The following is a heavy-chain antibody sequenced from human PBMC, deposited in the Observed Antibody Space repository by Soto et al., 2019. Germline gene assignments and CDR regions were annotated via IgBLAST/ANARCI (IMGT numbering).Heavy chain of an antibody. D-gene: IGHD6-13*01. CDR2: TYYRSKWYN. CDR3: ARAFKARGIAAAGIFDP. CDR1: GDSVSSNSAA. J-gene: IGHJ5*02. Sequence: PSQTLSLTCVISGDSVSSNSAAWNWIRQSPSRGLEWLGRTYYRSKWYNDYAVSVKSRITINPDTSKNQFSLQLNSVTPEDTAVYYCARAFKARGIAAAGIFDPWGQGTLVTVSS. V-gene: IGHV6-1*01.